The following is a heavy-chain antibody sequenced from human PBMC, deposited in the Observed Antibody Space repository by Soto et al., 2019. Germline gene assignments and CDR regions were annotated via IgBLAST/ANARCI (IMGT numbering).Heavy chain of an antibody. V-gene: IGHV4-30-4*01. CDR3: ARVGSSIAVRXFDY. D-gene: IGHD6-6*01. J-gene: IGHJ4*02. CDR1: GGSISSGDYY. CDR2: IYYSGST. Sequence: SETLSLTCTVSGGSISSGDYYWSWIRQPPGKGLEWIGYIYYSGSTYYNPSLKSRVTISLDTSKNQFSLKLSSVTAADTAVYYCARVGSSIAVRXFDYWGQRTLVTVSS.